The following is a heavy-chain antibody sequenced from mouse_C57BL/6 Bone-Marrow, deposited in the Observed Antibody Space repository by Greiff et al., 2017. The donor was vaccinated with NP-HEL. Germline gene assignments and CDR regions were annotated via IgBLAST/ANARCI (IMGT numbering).Heavy chain of an antibody. V-gene: IGHV1-81*01. J-gene: IGHJ4*01. D-gene: IGHD2-12*01. CDR2: IYPRSGNT. CDR3: ARDLRRGSYAMDY. CDR1: GYTFTSSG. Sequence: VQLVESGAELARPGASVKLSCKASGYTFTSSGISWVKQRTGQGLEWIGEIYPRSGNTYYNEKFKGKATLTADKSSSTAYMELRSLTSEDSAVYFCARDLRRGSYAMDYWGQGTSVTVSS.